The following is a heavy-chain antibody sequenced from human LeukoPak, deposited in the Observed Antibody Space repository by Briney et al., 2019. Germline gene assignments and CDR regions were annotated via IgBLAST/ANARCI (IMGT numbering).Heavy chain of an antibody. D-gene: IGHD6-19*01. J-gene: IGHJ6*02. CDR2: IKSKTDGGTT. CDR1: GFTFSNAW. CDR3: TTWGLYQWLVLDYYGMDV. Sequence: GGSLRLSCAASGFTFSNAWMSWVRQAPGKGLEWVGRIKSKTDGGTTDYAAPVKGRFTISRDDSKNTLYLQMNSLKTEDTAVYYCTTWGLYQWLVLDYYGMDVWGQGTTVTVSS. V-gene: IGHV3-15*01.